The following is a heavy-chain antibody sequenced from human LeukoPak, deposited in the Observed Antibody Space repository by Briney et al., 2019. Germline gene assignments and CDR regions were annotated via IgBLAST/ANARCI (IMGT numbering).Heavy chain of an antibody. D-gene: IGHD3-10*01. J-gene: IGHJ5*02. Sequence: ASVKVSCKASGYTFTSYYMHWVRQAPGQGLEWMGIINPSGGSTSYAQKFQGRVTMTRDTSTSTVYMELSSLRSEDTAVYYCARGYGSGSYYKSGWFDPWGQRTLVTVSS. V-gene: IGHV1-46*01. CDR2: INPSGGST. CDR3: ARGYGSGSYYKSGWFDP. CDR1: GYTFTSYY.